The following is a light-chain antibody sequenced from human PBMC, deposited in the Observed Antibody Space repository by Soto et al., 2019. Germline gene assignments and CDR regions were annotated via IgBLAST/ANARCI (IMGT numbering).Light chain of an antibody. Sequence: ESVLTQSPGTLSLSPGERATLSCRASLSVSSSYLAWYQQKSGQAPRLLIYGAFNRTTGIPDMFSGSGSGTYFTLTISRLEPEEVAVDDCHQYCRTFGKGTKLEIK. CDR2: GAF. J-gene: IGKJ2*01. V-gene: IGKV3-20*01. CDR3: HQYCRT. CDR1: LSVSSSY.